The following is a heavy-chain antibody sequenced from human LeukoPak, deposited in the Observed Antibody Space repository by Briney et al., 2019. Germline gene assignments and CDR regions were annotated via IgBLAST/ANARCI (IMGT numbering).Heavy chain of an antibody. V-gene: IGHV3-21*01. CDR1: GFTFSSYS. Sequence: GGSLRLSCAASGFTFSSYSMNWVRQAPGKGLEWVSSISSSSSYIYYADSVKGRFTISRDNAKNSLYLQMNSLRAEDTAVYYCARDADYDFWSGYYYFDYWGQGTLVTVSS. CDR2: ISSSSSYI. CDR3: ARDADYDFWSGYYYFDY. D-gene: IGHD3-3*01. J-gene: IGHJ4*02.